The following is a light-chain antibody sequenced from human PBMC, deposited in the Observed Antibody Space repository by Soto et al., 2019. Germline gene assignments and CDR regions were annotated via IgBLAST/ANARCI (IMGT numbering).Light chain of an antibody. Sequence: ERIMTQSPATLSVSPGEGATLSCRTSHSISTNLAWYQHKRGQSPRLLVYGASTRATGVPARFSGSGSGAEFTLSISSLQSEDFAVYYCQQYNSWPTFGGGTKVDIK. V-gene: IGKV3-15*01. CDR2: GAS. CDR3: QQYNSWPT. J-gene: IGKJ4*01. CDR1: HSISTN.